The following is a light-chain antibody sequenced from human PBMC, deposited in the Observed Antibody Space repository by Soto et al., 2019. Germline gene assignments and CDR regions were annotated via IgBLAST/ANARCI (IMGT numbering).Light chain of an antibody. Sequence: QSVLTQPASVSGSPGQSITISCTGTSSDVGDYNYVSWYQQHPGKALKLMIYEVSNRPSGVSNRFSGSKSGNTASLTISGLQAEDEADYYCSSYTRSSTLYVFGTGTKVTVL. CDR2: EVS. V-gene: IGLV2-14*01. J-gene: IGLJ1*01. CDR3: SSYTRSSTLYV. CDR1: SSDVGDYNY.